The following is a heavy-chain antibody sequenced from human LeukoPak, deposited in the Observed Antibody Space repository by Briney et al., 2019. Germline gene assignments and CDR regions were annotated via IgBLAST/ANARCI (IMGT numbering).Heavy chain of an antibody. CDR1: GYTFTSYD. V-gene: IGHV1-8*01. CDR3: SAGLVGYMDV. J-gene: IGHJ6*03. Sequence: ASVKVSCTASGYTFTSYDINWVRQATGQGLEWMGWMNPNSGNTGDAQKFQGRDTMTRNPTTSTGYTELSSWRSEDKAMYSCSAGLVGYMDVWGKGTTVTVSS. CDR2: MNPNSGNT.